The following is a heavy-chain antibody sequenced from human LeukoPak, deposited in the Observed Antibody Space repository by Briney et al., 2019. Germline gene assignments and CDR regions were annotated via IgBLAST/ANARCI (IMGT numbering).Heavy chain of an antibody. Sequence: KPSETLSLTCTVSGGSISSYYWSWIRQPPGKGLEWIGYIYYSGSTNYNPSLKSRVTISVGTSKNQFSLKLSSVTAADTAVYYCARGLGYCSGGSCYSYYYYYMDVWGKGTTVTVSS. D-gene: IGHD2-15*01. CDR2: IYYSGST. V-gene: IGHV4-59*08. CDR3: ARGLGYCSGGSCYSYYYYYMDV. CDR1: GGSISSYY. J-gene: IGHJ6*03.